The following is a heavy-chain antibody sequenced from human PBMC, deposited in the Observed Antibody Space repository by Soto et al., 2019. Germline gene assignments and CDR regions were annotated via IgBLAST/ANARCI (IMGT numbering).Heavy chain of an antibody. CDR3: ARGLMTTVTTGGMDV. CDR2: INHSGST. Sequence: QVQLQQWGAGLLKPSETLSLTCAVYGGSFSGYYWSWIRQPPGKGLEWIGEINHSGSTNYNPSLKSRVTISVDTSKNQFYLKLSSVTAADTAVYYCARGLMTTVTTGGMDVWGQGTTVTVSS. V-gene: IGHV4-34*01. D-gene: IGHD4-17*01. J-gene: IGHJ6*02. CDR1: GGSFSGYY.